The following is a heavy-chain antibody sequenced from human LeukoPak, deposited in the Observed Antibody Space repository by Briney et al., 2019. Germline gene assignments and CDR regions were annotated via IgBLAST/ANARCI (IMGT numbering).Heavy chain of an antibody. CDR1: GYSFTNYY. D-gene: IGHD1-26*01. CDR2: INPSPGST. V-gene: IGHV1-46*01. J-gene: IGHJ3*01. CDR3: ARDLRVGATKDVLGGAFDV. Sequence: GASVKVSCKASGYSFTNYYIHWVRQAPGQGLEWMGKINPSPGSTAYAETFQGRVTMTRDTSTSTVYMELSSLRSEDTAVYHCARDLRVGATKDVLGGAFDVWGQGTMVTVSS.